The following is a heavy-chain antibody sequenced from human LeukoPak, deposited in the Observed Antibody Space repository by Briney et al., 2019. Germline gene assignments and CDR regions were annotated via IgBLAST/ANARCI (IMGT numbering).Heavy chain of an antibody. V-gene: IGHV4-59*08. J-gene: IGHJ5*02. CDR2: IYYSGST. CDR1: GGSISSYY. D-gene: IGHD3-22*01. Sequence: PSETLSLTCTVSGGSISSYYWSWIRQPPGKGLEWIGYIYYSGSTNYNPSPKSRVTISVDTSKNQFSLKLSSVTAADTAMYYCARHWDSSAYLNWFDPWGQGTLVSVSS. CDR3: ARHWDSSAYLNWFDP.